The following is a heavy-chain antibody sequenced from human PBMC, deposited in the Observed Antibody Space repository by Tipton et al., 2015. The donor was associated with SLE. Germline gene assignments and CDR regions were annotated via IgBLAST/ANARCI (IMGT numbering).Heavy chain of an antibody. V-gene: IGHV4-61*08. CDR3: ARLIHDYGFWSGSQYWFDP. Sequence: TLSLTCSVSGASVSSGGYYWSWVRQPPGKGLEWIGYIYHSGSTNFNPSLKSRVTTSVDTSKNQFSLKLNSVTAADTAVYYCARLIHDYGFWSGSQYWFDPWGPGTLVNVSS. CDR1: GASVSSGGYY. J-gene: IGHJ5*02. D-gene: IGHD3-3*01. CDR2: IYHSGST.